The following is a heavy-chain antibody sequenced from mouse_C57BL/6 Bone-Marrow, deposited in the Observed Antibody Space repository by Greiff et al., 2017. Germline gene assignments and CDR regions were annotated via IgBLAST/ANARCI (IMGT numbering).Heavy chain of an antibody. J-gene: IGHJ2*01. CDR1: GYSFTGYY. D-gene: IGHD1-1*01. CDR3: ARTITTVAIDY. V-gene: IGHV1-42*01. CDR2: INPSTGGT. Sequence: EVKVEESGPELVKPGASVKISCKASGYSFTGYYMNWVKQSPEKSLEWIGEINPSTGGTTYNQKFKAKATLTVDNSYSTAYMQLKSLTSEDSAICYCARTITTVAIDYWGQGTTLTVSS.